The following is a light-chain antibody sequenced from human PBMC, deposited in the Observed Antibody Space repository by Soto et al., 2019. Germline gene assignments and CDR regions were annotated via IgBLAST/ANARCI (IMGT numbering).Light chain of an antibody. CDR1: QTVVSSD. CDR2: ETS. J-gene: IGKJ1*01. V-gene: IGKV3-20*01. CDR3: QHYGSSLWT. Sequence: EIVLTQSPGTLSLSPGERATLSCRASQTVVSSDLAWYQQKRGKAPRLLIYETSGRATGIPHRFSGSGSGTAFTLTISRLEPDDFAVYYWQHYGSSLWTFGQVTKVESK.